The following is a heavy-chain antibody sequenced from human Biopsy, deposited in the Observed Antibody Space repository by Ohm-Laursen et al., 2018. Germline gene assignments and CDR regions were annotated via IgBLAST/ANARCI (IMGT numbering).Heavy chain of an antibody. Sequence: SVKVSCKASGGPFSSYAVTWVRQAPGQGLEWMGRIIPILRTTAYAQTFLGRVTITADSPTSTVDMELTSLTSDDTAVYFCAREAIGYQLPCDDWGQGTLVTVSS. D-gene: IGHD2-2*01. CDR1: GGPFSSYA. J-gene: IGHJ4*02. CDR3: AREAIGYQLPCDD. V-gene: IGHV1-69*11. CDR2: IIPILRTT.